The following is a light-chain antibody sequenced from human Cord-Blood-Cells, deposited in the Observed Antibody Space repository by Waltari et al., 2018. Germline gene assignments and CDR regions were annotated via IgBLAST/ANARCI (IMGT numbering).Light chain of an antibody. CDR3: QQYNNWWT. Sequence: EIVMTQSPATLSVSPGERATLSCRASQSVSSNLAWYQQKPGQAPSLLIYGASTRATGIPARFSGRGSGTEFTLTISSLQSEDFAVYYCQQYNNWWTFGQGTKVEIK. J-gene: IGKJ1*01. CDR2: GAS. CDR1: QSVSSN. V-gene: IGKV3-15*01.